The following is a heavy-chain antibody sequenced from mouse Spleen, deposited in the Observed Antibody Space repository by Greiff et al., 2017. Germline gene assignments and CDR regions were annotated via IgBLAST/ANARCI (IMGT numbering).Heavy chain of an antibody. CDR1: GYTFTSYW. Sequence: QVQLQQPGAELVKPGASVKVSCKASGYTFTSYWMHWVKQRPGQGLEWIGRIHPSDSDTNYNQKFKGKATLTADKSSSTAYMQLSSLTSEDSAVYYCARDYGSSYAMDYWGQGTSVTVSS. V-gene: IGHV1-74*01. D-gene: IGHD1-1*01. CDR2: IHPSDSDT. CDR3: ARDYGSSYAMDY. J-gene: IGHJ4*01.